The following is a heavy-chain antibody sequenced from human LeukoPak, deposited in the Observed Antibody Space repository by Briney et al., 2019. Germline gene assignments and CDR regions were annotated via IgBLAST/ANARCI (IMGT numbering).Heavy chain of an antibody. V-gene: IGHV4-34*09. CDR1: GGSFSGYY. J-gene: IGHJ5*02. CDR2: INHSGST. CDR3: ARDQEGWFDP. Sequence: SETLSLTCAVYGGSFSGYYWSWIRQPPGKGLEWIGEINHSGSTNYNPSLKSRVTISVDTSKNQFSLKLSSVTAADTAVYYCARDQEGWFDPWGQGTLVTVSS.